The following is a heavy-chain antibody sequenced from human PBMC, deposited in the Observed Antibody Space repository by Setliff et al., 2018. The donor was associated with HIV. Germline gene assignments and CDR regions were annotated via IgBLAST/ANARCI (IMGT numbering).Heavy chain of an antibody. J-gene: IGHJ6*03. V-gene: IGHV4-59*11. CDR3: ARSRGLLWFGDYYYYMGV. Sequence: SETLSLTCTVSNGSISSHYWSWIRQPPGKGLEWIGYIYYSGSTNYNPSLKSRVTISVDTSKNQFSLKLTSVTAADTAVYYCARSRGLLWFGDYYYYMGVWGKGTTVTVSS. CDR2: IYYSGST. CDR1: NGSISSHY. D-gene: IGHD3-10*01.